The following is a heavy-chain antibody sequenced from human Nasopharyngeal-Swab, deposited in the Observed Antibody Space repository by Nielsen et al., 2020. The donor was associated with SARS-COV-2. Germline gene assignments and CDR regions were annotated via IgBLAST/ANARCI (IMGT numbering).Heavy chain of an antibody. CDR2: ISWNSGSI. Sequence: SLKISCAASGFTFDDYDMHWVRQAPGKGLEWVSGISWNSGSIGYADSVKGRFTISRDNAKNSLYLQMNSLRAEDTALYYCAKLPDPFSSTDYWGQGTLVTVSS. J-gene: IGHJ4*02. D-gene: IGHD2/OR15-2a*01. V-gene: IGHV3-9*01. CDR1: GFTFDDYD. CDR3: AKLPDPFSSTDY.